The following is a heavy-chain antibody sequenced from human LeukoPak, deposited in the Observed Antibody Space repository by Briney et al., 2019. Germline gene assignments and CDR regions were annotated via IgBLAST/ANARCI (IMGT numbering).Heavy chain of an antibody. CDR1: GGSFSGYY. J-gene: IGHJ4*02. CDR2: IYSSGST. V-gene: IGHV4-4*07. D-gene: IGHD1-26*01. Sequence: SETLSLTYAVYGGSFSGYYWSWIRQPAGKGLEWIGRIYSSGSTNYNPSLKSRVTISVDTSKNQFSLKLSSVTAADTALYYCARENQWELTFDNWGRGTLVTVSS. CDR3: ARENQWELTFDN.